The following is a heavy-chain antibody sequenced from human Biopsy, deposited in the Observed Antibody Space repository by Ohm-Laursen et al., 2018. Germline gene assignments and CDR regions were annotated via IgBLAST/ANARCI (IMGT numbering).Heavy chain of an antibody. V-gene: IGHV1-2*02. J-gene: IGHJ6*02. CDR2: INPNTGNA. CDR3: ARVPAYPSIDGYYGLDL. CDR1: GYTFAGYY. D-gene: IGHD3-9*01. Sequence: VKVSCKASGYTFAGYYLHWVRQAPGHGLEWMGWINPNTGNANYAQSFQGRLTVTRDTSISTAYMELTSLTFDDTAIYYCARVPAYPSIDGYYGLDLWGQGTTVIVSS.